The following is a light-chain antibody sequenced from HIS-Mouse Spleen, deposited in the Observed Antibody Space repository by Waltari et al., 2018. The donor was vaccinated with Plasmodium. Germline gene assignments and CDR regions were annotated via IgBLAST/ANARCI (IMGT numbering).Light chain of an antibody. CDR1: NIGSKR. CDR3: QVWDRSSDHPV. V-gene: IGLV3-21*02. Sequence: SYVLTQPPSVSVAPGQTARITCGGNNIGSKRVHWDQQKPGQAPVLVGYDDSDRPSGVPERFPGSKSGNTATLTISRVEAGDEADYYCQVWDRSSDHPVFGGGTKLTVL. J-gene: IGLJ2*01. CDR2: DDS.